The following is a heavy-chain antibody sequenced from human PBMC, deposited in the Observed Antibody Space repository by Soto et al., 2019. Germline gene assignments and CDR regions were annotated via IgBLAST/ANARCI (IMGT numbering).Heavy chain of an antibody. J-gene: IGHJ6*02. V-gene: IGHV3-74*01. CDR1: GFTFSSYC. Sequence: XVCLRLSCAASGFTFSSYCMHWVRQAPGKGLVWVSRINSDGSSTSYADSVKGRFTISRDNAKNTLYLQMNSLRAEDTAVYYCARERGDVDTATVGWYYGMDVWGQRTTVTVSS. D-gene: IGHD5-18*01. CDR3: ARERGDVDTATVGWYYGMDV. CDR2: INSDGSST.